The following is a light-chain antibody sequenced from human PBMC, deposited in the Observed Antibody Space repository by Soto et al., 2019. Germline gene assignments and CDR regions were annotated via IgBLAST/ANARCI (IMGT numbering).Light chain of an antibody. CDR1: SGSIASNY. J-gene: IGLJ2*01. V-gene: IGLV6-57*04. CDR3: QSYDSSNVV. Sequence: NFILTQPHSGSESPGKTVTISCTRSSGSIASNYVQWYQQRPGSAPTTVIYEDNQRPSGVPDRFSGSIDSSSNSASLTISGLKTEDEADYYCQSYDSSNVVFGGGTKVTVL. CDR2: EDN.